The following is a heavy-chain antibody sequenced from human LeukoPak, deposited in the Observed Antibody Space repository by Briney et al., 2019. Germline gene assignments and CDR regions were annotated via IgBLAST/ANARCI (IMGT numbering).Heavy chain of an antibody. CDR2: ISGNGGST. Sequence: PGGSLRLSCSASGFTFSTYAMHWVRQAPGKGLESVSAISGNGGSTYYADSVKGRFTISGDNSKSTLYLQMSSLSTEDTAVYFCVKVPAGSSWFFDYWVQEILVPVS. CDR3: VKVPAGSSWFFDY. CDR1: GFTFSTYA. J-gene: IGHJ4*02. D-gene: IGHD6-13*01. V-gene: IGHV3-64D*09.